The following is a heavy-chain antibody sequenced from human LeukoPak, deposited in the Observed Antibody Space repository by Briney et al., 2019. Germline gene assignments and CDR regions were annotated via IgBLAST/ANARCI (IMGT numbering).Heavy chain of an antibody. J-gene: IGHJ4*02. CDR3: AREGNYGDYSVGPPGKY. V-gene: IGHV3-21*01. CDR2: ISGSSSCI. D-gene: IGHD4-17*01. CDR1: GFTFSSYS. Sequence: SGGSLRLSCAASGFTFSSYSMNWVRQAPGKGLEWVSCISGSSSCIYYADSVKGRFTISRDNAKNSLYLQMNSLRAEDTAVYYCAREGNYGDYSVGPPGKYWGQGTLVTVSS.